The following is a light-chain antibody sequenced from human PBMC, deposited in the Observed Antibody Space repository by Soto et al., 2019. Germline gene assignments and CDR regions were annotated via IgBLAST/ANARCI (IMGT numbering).Light chain of an antibody. Sequence: DIQMTQSPSTLSASVGDRVTITCRASQSITNWLAWYQQKPGKAPKLLIYKASTLESGVPSRFSGSGSGTEFTLTISSLQPDDFATYYCQQYNSYSYTFGHGTKLEIK. CDR1: QSITNW. V-gene: IGKV1-5*03. J-gene: IGKJ2*01. CDR3: QQYNSYSYT. CDR2: KAS.